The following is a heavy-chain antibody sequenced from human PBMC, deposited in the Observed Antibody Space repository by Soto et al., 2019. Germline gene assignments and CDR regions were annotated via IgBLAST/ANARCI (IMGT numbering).Heavy chain of an antibody. CDR3: ARASSSWYTHYGMDV. V-gene: IGHV1-69*13. CDR2: IIPIFGTA. D-gene: IGHD6-13*01. CDR1: GGTFSSYA. J-gene: IGHJ6*02. Sequence: SVKVSCKASGGTFSSYAISWVRQAPGQGLEWMGGIIPIFGTANYAQKFQGRVTITADESTSTAYMELRSLRSDDTAVYYCARASSSWYTHYGMDVWGQGTTVTVSS.